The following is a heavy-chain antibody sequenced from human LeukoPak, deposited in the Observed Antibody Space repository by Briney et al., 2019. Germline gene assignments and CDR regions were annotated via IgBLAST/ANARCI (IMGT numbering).Heavy chain of an antibody. CDR2: IYYSGST. V-gene: IGHV4-30-4*01. CDR1: GGSISSGDYY. CDR3: ANDSSGYHRYFDL. J-gene: IGHJ2*01. Sequence: SETLSLTCTVSGGSISSGDYYWSWIRQPPGKGLEWIGYIYYSGSTYYNPSLKSRVTISVDTSKNQFSLKLSSVTAADTAVYYCANDSSGYHRYFDLWGRGTLVTVSS. D-gene: IGHD3-22*01.